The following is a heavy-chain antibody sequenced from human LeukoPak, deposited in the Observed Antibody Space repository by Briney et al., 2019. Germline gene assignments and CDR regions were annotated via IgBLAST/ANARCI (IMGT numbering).Heavy chain of an antibody. Sequence: SVKVSCKASGGTFSSYTISWVRQAPGQGLEWMGRIIPILGIANYAQKFQGRVTITADKSTSTAYMELSRLRSEDTAVYYCARTSDYDSSGYYYGWGQGTLVTVSS. CDR1: GGTFSSYT. J-gene: IGHJ4*02. CDR2: IIPILGIA. CDR3: ARTSDYDSSGYYYG. V-gene: IGHV1-69*02. D-gene: IGHD3-22*01.